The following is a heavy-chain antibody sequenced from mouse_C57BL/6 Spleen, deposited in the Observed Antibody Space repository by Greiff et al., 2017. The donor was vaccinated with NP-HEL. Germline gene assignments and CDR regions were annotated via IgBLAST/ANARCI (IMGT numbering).Heavy chain of an antibody. CDR3: ASAYYGSSYGFAY. CDR2: IWGVGST. D-gene: IGHD1-1*01. V-gene: IGHV2-6*01. CDR1: GFSLTSYG. J-gene: IGHJ3*01. Sequence: VMLVESGPGLVAPSQSLSITCTVSGFSLTSYGVDWVRQSPGKGLEWLGVIWGVGSTNYNSALKSRLSISKDNSKSQVFLKMNSLQTDDTAMYYCASAYYGSSYGFAYWGQGTLVTVSA.